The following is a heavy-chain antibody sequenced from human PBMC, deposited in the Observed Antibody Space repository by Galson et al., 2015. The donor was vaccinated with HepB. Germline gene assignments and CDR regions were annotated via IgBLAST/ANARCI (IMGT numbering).Heavy chain of an antibody. J-gene: IGHJ3*02. D-gene: IGHD2-21*01. CDR1: GYTFTSYG. Sequence: SVKVSCKASGYTFTSYGISWVRQAPGQGLEWMGWISAYNGNTNYAQKLQGRVTMTTDTSTSTAYMELRSLRSDDTAVYYCARVIMVLATREYCGGDCYSRAFEIWGQGTMVTVSS. V-gene: IGHV1-18*01. CDR2: ISAYNGNT. CDR3: ARVIMVLATREYCGGDCYSRAFEI.